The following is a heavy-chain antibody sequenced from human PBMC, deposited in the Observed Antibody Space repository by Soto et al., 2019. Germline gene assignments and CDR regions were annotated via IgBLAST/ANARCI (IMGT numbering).Heavy chain of an antibody. D-gene: IGHD6-19*01. Sequence: KSSETLSLTCNMSGDSYSISTYSWSWIRQPPGKALQWIGFIYQSGVTSYNPSLASRVSISLDRSNNQCSLKLKSVTAADTAVNFCAGMPYTSGLRFDPWGPGTLVTVPS. CDR1: GDSYSISTYS. CDR3: AGMPYTSGLRFDP. CDR2: IYQSGVT. V-gene: IGHV4-30-2*01. J-gene: IGHJ5*02.